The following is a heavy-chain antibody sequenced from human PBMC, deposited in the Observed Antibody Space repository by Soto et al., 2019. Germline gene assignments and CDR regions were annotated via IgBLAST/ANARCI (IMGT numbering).Heavy chain of an antibody. J-gene: IGHJ5*02. CDR3: YDFWSGYYIP. D-gene: IGHD3-3*01. V-gene: IGHV3-15*01. CDR1: GFTFSNAW. Sequence: GSLRLSCAASGFTFSNAWMSWVRQAPGKGLEWVGRIKSKTDGGTTDYAAPVKGRFTISRDDSKNTLYLQMNSLKTEDTAVYYCYDFWSGYYIPWGQGTLVTVSS. CDR2: IKSKTDGGTT.